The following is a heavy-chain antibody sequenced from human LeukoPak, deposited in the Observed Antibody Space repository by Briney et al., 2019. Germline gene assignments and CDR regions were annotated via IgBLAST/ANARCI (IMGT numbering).Heavy chain of an antibody. D-gene: IGHD3-9*01. CDR1: GVTVSSNY. CDR3: ALGYDILTGRFDY. Sequence: GGSLRLSCEGSGVTVSSNYMSWVRQAPGKGLEWVSIIYTNGITYYADSVNGRFTISRDTSKNTLYLQMNSLRAEDTAVYYCALGYDILTGRFDYWGQGTLVTVSS. CDR2: IYTNGIT. V-gene: IGHV3-53*01. J-gene: IGHJ4*02.